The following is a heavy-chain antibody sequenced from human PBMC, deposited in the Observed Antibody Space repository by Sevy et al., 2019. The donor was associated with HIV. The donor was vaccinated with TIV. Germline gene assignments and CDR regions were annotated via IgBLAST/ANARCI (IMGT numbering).Heavy chain of an antibody. V-gene: IGHV1-18*01. CDR3: ARVNSVLVIFGVVRYNYGMDV. J-gene: IGHJ6*02. Sequence: ASVKVSCKASGYTLSSYGISWVRQAPGQGLEWMGWINTYNGNTKYAQKLQGRITMTTDTATGTAYMEGRSLRSVDTAGYYGARVNSVLVIFGVVRYNYGMDVWGQGTTVTVSS. CDR2: INTYNGNT. CDR1: GYTLSSYG. D-gene: IGHD3-3*01.